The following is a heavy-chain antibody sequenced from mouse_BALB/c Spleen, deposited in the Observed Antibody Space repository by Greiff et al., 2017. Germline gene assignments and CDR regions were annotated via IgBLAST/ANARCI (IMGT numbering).Heavy chain of an antibody. CDR2: IDPANGNT. D-gene: IGHD1-2*01. V-gene: IGHV14-3*02. Sequence: VQLQQSGAELVKPGASVKLSCTASGFNIKDTYMHWVKQRPEQGLEWIGRIDPANGNTKYDPKFQGKATITADTSSNTAYLQLSSLTSEDTAMYYCARHDDYGPWFAYWGQGTLVTVSA. CDR3: ARHDDYGPWFAY. CDR1: GFNIKDTY. J-gene: IGHJ3*01.